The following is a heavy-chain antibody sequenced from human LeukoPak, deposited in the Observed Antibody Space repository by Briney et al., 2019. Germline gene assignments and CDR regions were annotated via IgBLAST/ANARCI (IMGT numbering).Heavy chain of an antibody. CDR1: GGSFSGYY. J-gene: IGHJ4*02. D-gene: IGHD3-10*01. Sequence: SETLSLTCAVYGGSFSGYYWIWIRQPPGKGLEWIGEINHSGSSNYNPSLKSRVTISLDTSKNQFSLRLSSVTAADTAVYYCARSYNRVELLYYWGQGTLVTVSS. CDR2: INHSGSS. V-gene: IGHV4-34*01. CDR3: ARSYNRVELLYY.